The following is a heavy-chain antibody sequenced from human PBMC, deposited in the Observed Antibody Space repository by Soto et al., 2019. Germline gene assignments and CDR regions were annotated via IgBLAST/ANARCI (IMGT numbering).Heavy chain of an antibody. D-gene: IGHD1-1*01. CDR3: ARVPWRGERTFDY. J-gene: IGHJ4*02. CDR1: GGTFSSYA. Sequence: GASVKVSCKASGGTFSSYAISWVRQAPGQGLEWMGGIIPIFGTANYAQKFQGRVTITADESTSTAYMELSSLRSEDTAVYYCARVPWRGERTFDYWGQGTLVTVSS. V-gene: IGHV1-69*13. CDR2: IIPIFGTA.